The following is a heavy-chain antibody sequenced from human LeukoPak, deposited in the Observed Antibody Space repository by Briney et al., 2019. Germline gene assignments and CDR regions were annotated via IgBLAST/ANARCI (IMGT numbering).Heavy chain of an antibody. CDR3: TRGSSSGWYWTYYFDY. CDR1: GFTFGDYA. J-gene: IGHJ4*02. V-gene: IGHV3-49*04. Sequence: PRRSLRLSCTASGFTFGDYAMSWVRQAPGKGLEWVGFIRSKAYGGTTEYAASVKGRFTISRDDSKSIAYLQMNSLKTEDTAVYYCTRGSSSGWYWTYYFDYWGQGTLVTVSS. D-gene: IGHD6-19*01. CDR2: IRSKAYGGTT.